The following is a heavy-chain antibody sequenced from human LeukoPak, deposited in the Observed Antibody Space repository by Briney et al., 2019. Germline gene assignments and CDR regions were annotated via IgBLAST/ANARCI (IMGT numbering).Heavy chain of an antibody. CDR3: ATDYYCSSTSRSDY. CDR1: GFTVSSNY. CDR2: IYSGGST. J-gene: IGHJ4*02. Sequence: GGSLRLSCAVSGFTVSSNYMSWVRQAPVKGLEWVSVIYSGGSTYYADSVKGRFTISRDNSKNTLYLQMNSLRSEDTAVYYCATDYYCSSTSRSDYWGQGTLVTVSS. V-gene: IGHV3-53*05. D-gene: IGHD2-2*01.